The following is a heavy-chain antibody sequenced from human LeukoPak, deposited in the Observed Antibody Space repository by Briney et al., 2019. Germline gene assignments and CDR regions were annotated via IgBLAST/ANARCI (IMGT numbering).Heavy chain of an antibody. CDR1: GGTFSSYA. J-gene: IGHJ4*02. CDR3: ARGPKMATIYYFDY. Sequence: APVKVSFKASGGTFSSYAISWVRQAPGQGLEWMGGITPIFGTANYAQKFQGRVTITTDESTSTAYMELSSLRSEDTAVYYCARGPKMATIYYFDYWGQGTLVTVSS. D-gene: IGHD5-24*01. V-gene: IGHV1-69*05. CDR2: ITPIFGTA.